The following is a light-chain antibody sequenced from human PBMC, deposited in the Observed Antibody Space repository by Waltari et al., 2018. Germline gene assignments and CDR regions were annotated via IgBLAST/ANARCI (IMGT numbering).Light chain of an antibody. CDR3: QQRTNWLT. CDR2: DAS. J-gene: IGKJ4*01. CDR1: QSVVRF. Sequence: EVVLTQSPATLSLSPGERATLSCSASQSVVRFLAWYQHKPGQAPRLLIYDASTRAAGVPARFSGSGSGRDFTLTINTLEPDDFAVYYCQQRTNWLTFGGGTKVEIK. V-gene: IGKV3-11*02.